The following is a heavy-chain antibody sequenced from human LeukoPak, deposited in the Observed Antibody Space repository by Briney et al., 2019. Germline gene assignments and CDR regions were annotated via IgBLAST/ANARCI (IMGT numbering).Heavy chain of an antibody. Sequence: PSETLSLTCAVYGGSFSGYYWSWIRQPPGKGLEWIGYIYYSGSTNYNPSLKSRVTISVDTSKNQFSLKLSSVTAADTAVYYCAISGGSSWYRARTLFDYWGQGTLVTVSS. J-gene: IGHJ4*02. CDR2: IYYSGST. V-gene: IGHV4-34*01. CDR1: GGSFSGYY. D-gene: IGHD6-13*01. CDR3: AISGGSSWYRARTLFDY.